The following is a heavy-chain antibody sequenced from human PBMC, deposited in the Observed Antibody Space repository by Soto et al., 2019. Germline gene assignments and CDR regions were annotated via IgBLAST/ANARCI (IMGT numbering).Heavy chain of an antibody. CDR1: GYTFTSYG. J-gene: IGHJ5*02. CDR3: AREQWNWFDP. Sequence: EASVKVSFTASGYTFTSYGISWVRQAPGQGLEWIGWISAYNGNTNYAQKLQGRVTMTTDTSTSTAYMELRSLRSDDTAVYYCAREQWNWFDPWGQGTLVTVSS. CDR2: ISAYNGNT. D-gene: IGHD6-19*01. V-gene: IGHV1-18*01.